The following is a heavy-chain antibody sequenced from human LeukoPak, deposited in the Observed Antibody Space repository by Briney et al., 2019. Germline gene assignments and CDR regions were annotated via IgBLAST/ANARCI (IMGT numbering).Heavy chain of an antibody. CDR1: GLTLSDHI. J-gene: IGHJ2*01. Sequence: EGSLRLSCTASGLTLSDHIIDWVRQAPGKGLEWVGRSRRKSMSYTTEYAASVKGRFTLSRDDSQNSLYLQMNSLETEDTAVYYCAKDPTRAAAYWYFDLWGRGTLVTVSS. CDR2: SRRKSMSYTT. CDR3: AKDPTRAAAYWYFDL. V-gene: IGHV3-72*01. D-gene: IGHD6-13*01.